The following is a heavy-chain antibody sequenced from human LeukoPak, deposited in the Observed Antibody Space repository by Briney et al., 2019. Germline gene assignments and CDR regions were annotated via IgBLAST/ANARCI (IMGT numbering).Heavy chain of an antibody. D-gene: IGHD3-10*01. CDR3: AKSKYYYGSGSLQPITAFDY. CDR1: GFTFSSYD. Sequence: GGSLRLSCAASGFTFSSYDMHWVRQAPGKGLEWVSGISWNSGSIGYADSVKGRFTISRDNAKNSLYLQMNSLRAEDTALYYCAKSKYYYGSGSLQPITAFDYWGQGTLVTVSS. V-gene: IGHV3-9*01. CDR2: ISWNSGSI. J-gene: IGHJ4*02.